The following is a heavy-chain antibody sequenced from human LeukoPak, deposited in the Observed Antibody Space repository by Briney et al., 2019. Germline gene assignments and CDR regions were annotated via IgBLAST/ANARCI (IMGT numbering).Heavy chain of an antibody. CDR1: GFTFSSYW. J-gene: IGHJ1*01. V-gene: IGHV3-7*01. D-gene: IGHD3-3*01. CDR2: IKQDGSEK. Sequence: PGGSLRLSCAASGFTFSSYWMSWVRQAPGKGLEWVANIKQDGSEKYYVDSVKGRFTISRDNAKNSLYLQMNSLRAEDTAVYYCARAGTVVRFLEWPFQHWGQGTLVTVSS. CDR3: ARAGTVVRFLEWPFQH.